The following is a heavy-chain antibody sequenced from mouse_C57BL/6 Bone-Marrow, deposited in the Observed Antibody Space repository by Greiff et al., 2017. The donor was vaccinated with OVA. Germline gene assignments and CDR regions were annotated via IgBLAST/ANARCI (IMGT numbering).Heavy chain of an antibody. J-gene: IGHJ3*01. CDR3: ARWGTYYYGSSPAWFAY. V-gene: IGHV1-64*01. CDR1: GYPFPSYW. CDR2: IHPNSGST. Sequence: QVQLQQSGAELVKPGASVKLSCKASGYPFPSYWMHWVKQRPGQGLEWIGMIHPNSGSTNYNEKFKSKATLTVDKSSSTAYLQLSSLTSEDSAVYYCARWGTYYYGSSPAWFAYWGQGTLVTVSA. D-gene: IGHD1-1*01.